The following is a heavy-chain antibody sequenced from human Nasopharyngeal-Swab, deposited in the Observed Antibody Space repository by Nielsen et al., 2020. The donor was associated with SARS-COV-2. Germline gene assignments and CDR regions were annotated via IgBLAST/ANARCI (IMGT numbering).Heavy chain of an antibody. Sequence: GGSLRLSCKGSGYSFTSYWIGWVRQMPGKGLEWMGIIYPGDSDTRYSPSFQGQVTISADKSISTAYLQWSSLKASDTAMYYCARGWSGYPYHFDYWGQGTLVTVSS. CDR2: IYPGDSDT. D-gene: IGHD3-3*01. V-gene: IGHV5-51*01. CDR1: GYSFTSYW. J-gene: IGHJ4*02. CDR3: ARGWSGYPYHFDY.